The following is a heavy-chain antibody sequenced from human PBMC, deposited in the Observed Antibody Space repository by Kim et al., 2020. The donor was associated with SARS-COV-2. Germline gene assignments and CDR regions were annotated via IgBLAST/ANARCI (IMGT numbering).Heavy chain of an antibody. J-gene: IGHJ4*02. CDR3: GRYDILTGYYSG. D-gene: IGHD3-9*01. V-gene: IGHV3-23*01. Sequence: YNANSVKGRFTISRDNSKNTLYMQMNSMRAEDTAVYYCGRYDILTGYYSGWGQGTLVTVSS.